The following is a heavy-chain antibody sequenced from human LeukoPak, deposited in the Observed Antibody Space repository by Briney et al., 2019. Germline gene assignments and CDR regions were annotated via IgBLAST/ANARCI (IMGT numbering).Heavy chain of an antibody. J-gene: IGHJ4*01. Sequence: PGGSLRLSCAASGFTFSSYAMRWVRQAPGKGLEWVAAICCNGGSTYYAYSVKGRFTISRDNSKNTLYLQMRSLRAEDMAVYYCARGYHYDSVEWFPIDYSGPGTLVTVS. CDR2: ICCNGGST. V-gene: IGHV3-64*01. D-gene: IGHD3-22*01. CDR1: GFTFSSYA. CDR3: ARGYHYDSVEWFPIDY.